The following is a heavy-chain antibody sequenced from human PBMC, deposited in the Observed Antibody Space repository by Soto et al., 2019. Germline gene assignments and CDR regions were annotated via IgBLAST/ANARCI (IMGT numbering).Heavy chain of an antibody. CDR2: IRSKPNNYAT. J-gene: IGHJ4*02. Sequence: GWSLRLSCAASGFTFSGCAMHWVRQASGKGLEWLGRIRSKPNNYATEYAASVQGRFTISRDDSKNTAYLEMNSLKTEDTAVYYCTRWAYSYGWYFDYWGQGALVTVSS. CDR1: GFTFSGCA. D-gene: IGHD6-19*01. CDR3: TRWAYSYGWYFDY. V-gene: IGHV3-73*01.